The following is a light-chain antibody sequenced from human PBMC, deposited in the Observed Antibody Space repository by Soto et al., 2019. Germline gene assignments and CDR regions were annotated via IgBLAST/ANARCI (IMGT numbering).Light chain of an antibody. CDR2: GTS. J-gene: IGKJ1*01. V-gene: IGKV3-20*01. Sequence: EIVLTQSPGTLSVSPGERATLSCRASQSISSSYLAWYRQKPGQAPSLLIYGTSSRATGIPDRFSGSGSGTFFPLTISRLEPESSALYYWQQYGSWTFGQGTKVEIK. CDR1: QSISSSY. CDR3: QQYGSWT.